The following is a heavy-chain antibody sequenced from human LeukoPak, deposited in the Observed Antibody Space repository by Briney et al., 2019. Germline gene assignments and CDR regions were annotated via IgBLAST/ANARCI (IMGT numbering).Heavy chain of an antibody. J-gene: IGHJ4*02. V-gene: IGHV3-33*06. D-gene: IGHD3-22*01. CDR3: AKGGAYYYDSSAYYRD. Sequence: GGSLRLSCAVSGFTFSSYGMHWVRQAPGKGLEWVAVIWYDGSNKYYADSVKGRFTISRDNSKNTLYLQMNSLRAEDTAVYYCAKGGAYYYDSSAYYRDWGQGTLVTVSS. CDR1: GFTFSSYG. CDR2: IWYDGSNK.